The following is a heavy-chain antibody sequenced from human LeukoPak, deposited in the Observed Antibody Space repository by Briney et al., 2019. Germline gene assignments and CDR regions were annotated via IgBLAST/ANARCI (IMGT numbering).Heavy chain of an antibody. Sequence: GRSLRLSCAASGFTFSSYGMHWVRQAPGKGLEWVAVISYDGSNKYYADSGKGRFTISRDNSKNTLYLQMNSLRAEDTAVYYCAKDQYYYDSSGYYMPDYWGQGTLVTVSS. CDR3: AKDQYYYDSSGYYMPDY. J-gene: IGHJ4*02. V-gene: IGHV3-30*18. D-gene: IGHD3-22*01. CDR1: GFTFSSYG. CDR2: ISYDGSNK.